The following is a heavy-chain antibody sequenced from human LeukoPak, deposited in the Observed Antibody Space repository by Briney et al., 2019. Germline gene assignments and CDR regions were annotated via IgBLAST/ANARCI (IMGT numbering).Heavy chain of an antibody. CDR3: ARDFGARGWLDY. Sequence: GGSLRLSCAASGFTFSNYSMNWVRQAPGKGLEWVSYISSSSNTVYYADSVKGRFTISRDNAQNSLYLQMNSLRAEDTAVYYCARDFGARGWLDYWGQGTLVTVSS. J-gene: IGHJ4*02. CDR2: ISSSSNTV. D-gene: IGHD6-19*01. CDR1: GFTFSNYS. V-gene: IGHV3-48*01.